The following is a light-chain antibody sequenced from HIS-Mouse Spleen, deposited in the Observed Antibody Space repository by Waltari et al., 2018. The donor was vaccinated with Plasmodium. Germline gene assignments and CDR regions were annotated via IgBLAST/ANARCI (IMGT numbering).Light chain of an antibody. CDR3: AAWEDSLSGWV. CDR2: RHN. Sequence: QSVLTQPPSASGTPGQRVTISCSGSSSNIGSNYVYWYQQLPGTAPKRLIYRHNRRPAGVPDRYSGSTSGTSAALAMSGLRSEDEADYYCAAWEDSLSGWVFGGGTKLTVL. J-gene: IGLJ3*02. V-gene: IGLV1-47*01. CDR1: SSNIGSNY.